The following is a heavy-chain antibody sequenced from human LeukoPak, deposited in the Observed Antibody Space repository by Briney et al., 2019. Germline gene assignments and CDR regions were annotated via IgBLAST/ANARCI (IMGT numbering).Heavy chain of an antibody. D-gene: IGHD5-18*01. CDR1: GFTFSTYA. Sequence: GGSLRLSCAASGFTFSTYAMSWVRQAPGKGLEWVSTISSSSYIYYADSVKGRFTISRDNAKNSLYLQMNSLRAEDTALYYCAEAGAGYSYADYWGQGTLVTVSS. J-gene: IGHJ4*02. V-gene: IGHV3-21*01. CDR3: AEAGAGYSYADY. CDR2: ISSSSYI.